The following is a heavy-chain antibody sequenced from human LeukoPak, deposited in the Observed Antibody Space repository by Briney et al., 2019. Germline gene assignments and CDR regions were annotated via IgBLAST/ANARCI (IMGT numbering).Heavy chain of an antibody. CDR1: GFTFSSYS. CDR2: ISSSSSYI. CDR3: ARDPYSSGWYDY. Sequence: GGSLRLSCAASGFTFSSYSMNWVRQAPGKGLEWVSSISSSSSYIYYADSVKGRFTISRDNAKKSLYLQMNSLRAEDTAVYYCARDPYSSGWYDYWGQGTLVTVSS. D-gene: IGHD6-19*01. J-gene: IGHJ4*02. V-gene: IGHV3-21*01.